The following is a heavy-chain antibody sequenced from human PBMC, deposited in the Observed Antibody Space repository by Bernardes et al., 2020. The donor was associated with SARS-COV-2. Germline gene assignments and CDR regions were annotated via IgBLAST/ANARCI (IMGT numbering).Heavy chain of an antibody. Sequence: GESLKISCKGSGYSFSSYWIAWVRQMPGKGLEWMGFIYPGDSETRYSPSFQGQVTISADKSINTAYLQWSSLKASDTAMYYCAKHTTYYNYGMDVWGQGTTVTVSS. J-gene: IGHJ6*02. CDR3: AKHTTYYNYGMDV. D-gene: IGHD1-1*01. V-gene: IGHV5-51*01. CDR1: GYSFSSYW. CDR2: IYPGDSET.